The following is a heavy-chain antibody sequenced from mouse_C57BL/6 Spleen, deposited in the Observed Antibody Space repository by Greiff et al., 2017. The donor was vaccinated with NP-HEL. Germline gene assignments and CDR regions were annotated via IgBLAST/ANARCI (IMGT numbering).Heavy chain of an antibody. J-gene: IGHJ2*01. Sequence: VQLQQSGPELVKPGASVKISCKASGYTFTDYYMNWVTQSHGQSLEWIGDINPNNGGTSYNQKFKGKATLTVDKSSSTAYMELRSLTSEDSAVYYCARTGTFDYWGQGTTLTVSS. CDR2: INPNNGGT. CDR3: ARTGTFDY. CDR1: GYTFTDYY. D-gene: IGHD4-1*01. V-gene: IGHV1-26*01.